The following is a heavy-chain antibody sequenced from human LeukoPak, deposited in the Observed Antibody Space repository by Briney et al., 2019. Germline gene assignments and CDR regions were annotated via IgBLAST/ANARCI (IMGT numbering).Heavy chain of an antibody. D-gene: IGHD6-13*01. J-gene: IGHJ4*02. V-gene: IGHV3-30*04. CDR3: ANPLIAAAGGY. CDR1: GFTFSSYA. Sequence: PGRSLRLFCAASGFTFSSYAMHWVRQAPGKGLEWVALISYDGSDKYYADSVKGRFTISRDNSKNTLYVQMNSLRAEDTAVYYCANPLIAAAGGYWGQGTLVTVSS. CDR2: ISYDGSDK.